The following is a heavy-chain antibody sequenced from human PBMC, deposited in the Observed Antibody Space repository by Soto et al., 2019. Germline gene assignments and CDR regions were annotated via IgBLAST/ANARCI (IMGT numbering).Heavy chain of an antibody. CDR3: AKGSFGFDY. J-gene: IGHJ4*02. V-gene: IGHV3-23*01. D-gene: IGHD3-10*01. CDR2: ISKSGDST. CDR1: GVTFTSYA. Sequence: GGSLRLSCTASGVTFTSYAMTWVRQVPGEGLQWVSSISKSGDSTYYADSVKGRFTTSRDNSKNTLYLQMNSLRAEDTAIYYCAKGSFGFDYWGQGTLVTVSS.